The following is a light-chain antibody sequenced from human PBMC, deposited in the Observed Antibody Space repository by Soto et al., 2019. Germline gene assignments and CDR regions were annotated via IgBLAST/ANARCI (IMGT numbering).Light chain of an antibody. CDR3: QQFSVSPWT. CDR1: QPVLDSSNNKNY. V-gene: IGKV4-1*01. CDR2: WAS. Sequence: DIVMTQSPDFLAVSLGEMATINCKSSQPVLDSSNNKNYLAWYQQKPGQPPKLLIYWASYRESGVPDRFSGSGSETDFPLTSSSLQAEDGALYFCQQFSVSPWTFGQVTKVEIK. J-gene: IGKJ1*01.